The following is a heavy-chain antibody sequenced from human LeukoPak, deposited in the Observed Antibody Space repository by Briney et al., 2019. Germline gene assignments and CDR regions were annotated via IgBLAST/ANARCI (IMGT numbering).Heavy chain of an antibody. D-gene: IGHD6-6*01. J-gene: IGHJ4*02. CDR1: GFPFSNAW. CDR2: IKSKTDGGTT. Sequence: GGSLRLSCAASGFPFSNAWMSWVRPPPGKRLEWVGRIKSKTDGGTTDYAAHVRGRFTISRDDSKNTLYLQINSLKTEDTAVYYCTTDLGRSRIEPRFYYGGQGPLVTVSS. CDR3: TTDLGRSRIEPRFYY. V-gene: IGHV3-15*01.